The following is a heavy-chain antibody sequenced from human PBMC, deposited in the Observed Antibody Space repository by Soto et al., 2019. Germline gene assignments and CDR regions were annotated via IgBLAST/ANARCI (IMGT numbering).Heavy chain of an antibody. Sequence: GALRLSCAASGFTFSSYSMNWVRQAPGKGLEWVSYISSSSSTIYYADSVKGRFTISRDNAKNSLYLQMNSLRAEDTAVYYCARPAPPYSSSWYPNLDYWGQGTLVTVSS. D-gene: IGHD6-13*01. CDR1: GFTFSSYS. J-gene: IGHJ4*02. V-gene: IGHV3-48*01. CDR2: ISSSSSTI. CDR3: ARPAPPYSSSWYPNLDY.